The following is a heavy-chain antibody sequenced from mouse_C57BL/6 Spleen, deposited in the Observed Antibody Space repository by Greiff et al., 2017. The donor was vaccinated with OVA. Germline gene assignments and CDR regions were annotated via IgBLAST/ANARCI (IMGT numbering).Heavy chain of an antibody. J-gene: IGHJ4*01. CDR1: GFTFSDYG. Sequence: EVKLVESGGGLVKPGGSLKLSCAASGFTFSDYGMHWVRQAPEKGLEWVAYISSGSSTIYYADTVKGRFTISRDNAKNTLFLQMTSLRSEDTAMYYCARPYYGSSLSYAMDYWGQGTSVTVSS. CDR2: ISSGSSTI. CDR3: ARPYYGSSLSYAMDY. D-gene: IGHD1-1*01. V-gene: IGHV5-17*01.